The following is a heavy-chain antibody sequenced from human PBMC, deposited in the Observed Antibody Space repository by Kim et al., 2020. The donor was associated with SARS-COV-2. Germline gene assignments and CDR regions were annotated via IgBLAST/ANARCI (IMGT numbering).Heavy chain of an antibody. CDR2: IVVVSGNT. Sequence: SVKVSCKASGFTFTSSAVQWVRQARGQRLEWIGWIVVVSGNTNYAQKFQERVTITRDMSTSTAYMELSSLRSEDTAVYYCAADPLHSGYVPYYYGMDVWGQGTTVTVSS. CDR1: GFTFTSSA. J-gene: IGHJ6*02. CDR3: AADPLHSGYVPYYYGMDV. D-gene: IGHD5-12*01. V-gene: IGHV1-58*01.